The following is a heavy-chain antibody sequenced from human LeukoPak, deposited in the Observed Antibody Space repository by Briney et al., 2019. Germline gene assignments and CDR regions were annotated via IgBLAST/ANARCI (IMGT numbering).Heavy chain of an antibody. CDR3: ARDRGIVVVPAAEDYYYYMDV. J-gene: IGHJ6*03. CDR2: IYYSGST. CDR1: GGSISSSSYY. Sequence: PSGTLSLTCTVSGGSISSSSYYWGWIRQPPGKGLEWIGSIYYSGSTYYNPSLKSRVIISVDTSKNQFSLKLSSVTAADTAVYYCARDRGIVVVPAAEDYYYYMDVWGKGTTVTVSS. V-gene: IGHV4-39*02. D-gene: IGHD2-2*01.